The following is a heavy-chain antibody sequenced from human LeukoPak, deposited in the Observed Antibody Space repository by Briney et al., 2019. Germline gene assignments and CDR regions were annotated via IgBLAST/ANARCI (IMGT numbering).Heavy chain of an antibody. D-gene: IGHD3-9*01. CDR2: IYSGGST. V-gene: IGHV3-53*01. J-gene: IGHJ4*02. CDR3: ARAAGYFDWFH. Sequence: GGSLRLSCAASGFTFSSYAMHWVRQAPGKGLEWVSVIYSGGSTYYADSVKGRFTISRDNSKNTLYLQMNSLRAEDTAVYYCARAAGYFDWFHWGQGTLVTVSS. CDR1: GFTFSSYA.